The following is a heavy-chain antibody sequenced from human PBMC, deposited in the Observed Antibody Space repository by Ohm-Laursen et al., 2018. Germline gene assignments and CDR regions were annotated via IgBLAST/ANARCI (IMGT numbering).Heavy chain of an antibody. D-gene: IGHD2-2*01. CDR1: GFTFSSDT. V-gene: IGHV3-23*01. Sequence: SLRLSCAASGFTFSSDTMSWVRQAPGKGLEWVSSISNNGAGTYYADSVQGRFTISRDNSKKTLYLQMNSLRAEDTAIYYCAKDRGSTPFYYGLDVWGQGTTVTVSS. CDR2: ISNNGAGT. CDR3: AKDRGSTPFYYGLDV. J-gene: IGHJ6*02.